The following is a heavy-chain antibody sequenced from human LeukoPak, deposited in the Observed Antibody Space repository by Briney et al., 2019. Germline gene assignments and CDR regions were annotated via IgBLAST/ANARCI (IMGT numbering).Heavy chain of an antibody. CDR3: ACGYSYGHDYHYYYMDV. J-gene: IGHJ6*03. D-gene: IGHD5-18*01. Sequence: ASVSVSCKASGYTFTNYDIYGVPDASGRGLEWRGGIIPIFGTANYAQKFQGRVASTADESTSTAYMELSSLRSEDTAVYYCACGYSYGHDYHYYYMDVWGKGTTVTISS. CDR2: IIPIFGTA. V-gene: IGHV1-69*13. CDR1: GYTFTNYD.